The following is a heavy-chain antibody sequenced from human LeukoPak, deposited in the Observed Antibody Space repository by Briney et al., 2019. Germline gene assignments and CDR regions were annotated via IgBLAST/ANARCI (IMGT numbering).Heavy chain of an antibody. V-gene: IGHV3-48*03. CDR2: ISSSGTTI. D-gene: IGHD2-2*02. J-gene: IGHJ4*02. CDR3: ARDHNGPYTFDY. CDR1: GFTFSNYE. Sequence: GGSLRLSCAASGFTFSNYEMNWVRQAPGKGLEWVSYISSSGTTIYYADSGKGRFTISRDNAKNSLSLQMNSLKVEDTAVYYCARDHNGPYTFDYWGQGTLVTVSS.